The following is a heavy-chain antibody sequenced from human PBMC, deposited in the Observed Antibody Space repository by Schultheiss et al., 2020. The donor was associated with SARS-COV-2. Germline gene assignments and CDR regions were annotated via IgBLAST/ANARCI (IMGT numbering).Heavy chain of an antibody. V-gene: IGHV1-2*02. CDR1: GGTFSSYA. J-gene: IGHJ6*02. Sequence: ASVKVSCKASGGTFSSYAISWVRQAPGQGLEWMGWINPNSGGTNYAQKFQGRVTMTRDTSISTAYMELSRLRSDDTAVYYCARLYSSSYNYYYYGMDVWGQGTTVTVSS. D-gene: IGHD6-6*01. CDR3: ARLYSSSYNYYYYGMDV. CDR2: INPNSGGT.